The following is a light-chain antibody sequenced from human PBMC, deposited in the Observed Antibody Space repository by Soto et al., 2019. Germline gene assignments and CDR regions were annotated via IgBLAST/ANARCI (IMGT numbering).Light chain of an antibody. Sequence: SYELTQPPSVSVAPGKTARITWGGNNIGSKSVHWYQQKPGQAPVLVIYYDSDRPSGIPERFSGSNSGNTATLTISRVEAGDEADYYCQVWDSSSDVVFGGGTKVNVL. CDR1: NIGSKS. CDR2: YDS. V-gene: IGLV3-21*04. CDR3: QVWDSSSDVV. J-gene: IGLJ2*01.